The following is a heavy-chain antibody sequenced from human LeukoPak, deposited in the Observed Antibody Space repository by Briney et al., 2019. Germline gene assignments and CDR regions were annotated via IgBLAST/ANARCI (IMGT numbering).Heavy chain of an antibody. CDR3: ARLPPSGSSGVTDAFDI. CDR2: MYYIGTT. D-gene: IGHD1-14*01. V-gene: IGHV4-59*01. CDR1: GGTINNYY. J-gene: IGHJ3*02. Sequence: SETLSLTCTVSGGTINNYYWTWIRQPPGKRLEWIGYMYYIGTTNYNPSFKSRVTMSVDPSKNQFSLQLTSVTLADTAVYYCARLPPSGSSGVTDAFDIWGQGTMVTVSS.